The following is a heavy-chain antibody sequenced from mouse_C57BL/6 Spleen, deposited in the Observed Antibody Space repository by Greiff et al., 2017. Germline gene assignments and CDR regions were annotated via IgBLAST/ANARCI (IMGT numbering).Heavy chain of an antibody. CDR1: GYTFTSYW. Sequence: QVQLQQPGAELVKPGASVKLSCKASGYTFTSYWMQWVKQRPGQGLEWIGEIDPSDSYTNYNQKFKGKATLTVDTSSSTAYMQLSSLTSEDSAVYYCARYGDDDSDYWGQGTTLTVSS. D-gene: IGHD1-1*01. J-gene: IGHJ2*01. CDR2: IDPSDSYT. CDR3: ARYGDDDSDY. V-gene: IGHV1-50*01.